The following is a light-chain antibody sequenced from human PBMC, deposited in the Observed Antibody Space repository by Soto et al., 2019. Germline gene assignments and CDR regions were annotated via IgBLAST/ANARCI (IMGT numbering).Light chain of an antibody. CDR3: QQYGALPPT. J-gene: IGKJ1*01. V-gene: IGKV3-20*01. Sequence: EILLTQSPATLSLSPGEGATLSCRASHHVSTYVAWYQQRPGQAPRLLIYNTFHRATGIPDRFSGTGSETDFTLTISGLEPEDFAVYHCQQYGALPPTFGQGTRVEIK. CDR1: HHVSTY. CDR2: NTF.